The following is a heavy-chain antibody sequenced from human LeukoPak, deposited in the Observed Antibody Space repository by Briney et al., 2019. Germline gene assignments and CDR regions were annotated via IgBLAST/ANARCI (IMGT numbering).Heavy chain of an antibody. J-gene: IGHJ4*02. Sequence: ASVKVSCKASGYTFTSYDINWVRQATGQGLEWMGWMNPNSGNTGYAQKFQGRVTMTRNTSISTAYMELSSLRSEDTAVYYCARADLYYYGSGSYPDYWGQGTLVTVSS. CDR1: GYTFTSYD. D-gene: IGHD3-10*01. CDR2: MNPNSGNT. CDR3: ARADLYYYGSGSYPDY. V-gene: IGHV1-8*01.